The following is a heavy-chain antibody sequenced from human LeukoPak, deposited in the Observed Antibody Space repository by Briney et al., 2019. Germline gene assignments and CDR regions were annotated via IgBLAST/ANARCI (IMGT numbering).Heavy chain of an antibody. CDR1: GYSISSGYY. Sequence: PSETLSLTCTVSGYSISSGYYWGWIRQPPGQGLEWIGSIYHSGSTYYNPSLKSRVTISVDTSKNQFSLKLSSVTAADTAVYYCARQLLEFDPWGQGTLVTVSS. V-gene: IGHV4-38-2*02. D-gene: IGHD2-2*01. CDR2: IYHSGST. CDR3: ARQLLEFDP. J-gene: IGHJ5*02.